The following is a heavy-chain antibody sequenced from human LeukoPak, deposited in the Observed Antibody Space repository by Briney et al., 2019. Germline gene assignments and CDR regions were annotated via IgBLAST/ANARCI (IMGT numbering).Heavy chain of an antibody. CDR1: GFTFRSHW. CDR3: ARDLGYCTNGACHTRFDY. J-gene: IGHJ4*02. V-gene: IGHV3-7*03. CDR2: IKEDGSER. Sequence: GGSLRLSCTASGFTFRSHWMTWVRQTPGKGLEWVASIKEDGSERQYVDSVKGRFSISRDNTKGSLFLQLNSLRAEDTAVYYCARDLGYCTNGACHTRFDYWGQGTLVTVSS. D-gene: IGHD2-8*01.